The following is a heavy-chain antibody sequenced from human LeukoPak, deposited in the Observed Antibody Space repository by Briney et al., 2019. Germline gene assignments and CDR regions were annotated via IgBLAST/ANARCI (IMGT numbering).Heavy chain of an antibody. J-gene: IGHJ3*02. V-gene: IGHV4-59*08. Sequence: SETLSLTCTVSGGSISSYYWSWIRQPPGKGLEWIGYIYYSGSTNYNPSLKSRVTISVDTSKNQFSLKLSSVTAADTAVYYCARFSRDNNWDMQDAFDIWGQGTMVTVSS. D-gene: IGHD1-1*01. CDR3: ARFSRDNNWDMQDAFDI. CDR1: GGSISSYY. CDR2: IYYSGST.